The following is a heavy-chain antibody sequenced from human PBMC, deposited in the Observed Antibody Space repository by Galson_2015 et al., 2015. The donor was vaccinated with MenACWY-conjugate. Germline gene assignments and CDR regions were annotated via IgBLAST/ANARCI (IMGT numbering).Heavy chain of an antibody. Sequence: SLRLSCAASGFTFSNYNMNWVRQTPGKGLEWVACISSSSSYIYYADSVKGRFTITRDNAKNSLYLQMNSLSAEDTAVYYCAKGTIAARSNWFDPWAQGTLVTVSS. V-gene: IGHV3-21*01. D-gene: IGHD6-6*01. CDR2: ISSSSSYI. J-gene: IGHJ5*02. CDR1: GFTFSNYN. CDR3: AKGTIAARSNWFDP.